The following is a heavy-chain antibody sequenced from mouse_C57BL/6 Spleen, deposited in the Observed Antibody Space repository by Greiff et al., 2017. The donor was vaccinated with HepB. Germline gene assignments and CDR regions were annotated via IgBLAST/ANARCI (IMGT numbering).Heavy chain of an antibody. Sequence: EVKVEESGPGLVKPSQSLSLTCSVTGYSITSGYYWNWIRQFPGNKLEWMGYISYDGSNNYNPSLKNRISITRDTSKNQFFLKLNSVTTEDTATYYCARREPYYPYYFDYWGQGTTLTVSS. V-gene: IGHV3-6*01. J-gene: IGHJ2*01. CDR2: ISYDGSN. CDR3: ARREPYYPYYFDY. CDR1: GYSITSGYY. D-gene: IGHD2-10*01.